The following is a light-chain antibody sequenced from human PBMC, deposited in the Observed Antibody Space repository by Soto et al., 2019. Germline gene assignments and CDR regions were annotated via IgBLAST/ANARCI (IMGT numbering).Light chain of an antibody. Sequence: EIVLTQSPATLSLSPGERATLSCRASQSVSSYLAWYQQKPGQAPRLLIYDASNRATGIPARFSGSGSGTDFTLAISSLETEDFAVYYCQQRSNWPPVYSFGQGTKLEI. CDR1: QSVSSY. J-gene: IGKJ2*01. CDR3: QQRSNWPPVYS. V-gene: IGKV3-11*01. CDR2: DAS.